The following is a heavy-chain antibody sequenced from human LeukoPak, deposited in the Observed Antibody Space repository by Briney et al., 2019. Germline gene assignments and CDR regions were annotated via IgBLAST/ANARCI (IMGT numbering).Heavy chain of an antibody. D-gene: IGHD5-18*01. Sequence: GGSLRLSCAASGFIFSQYGMHWVRQAPGKGLEWVAVIWYDGSNEYYADSVKGRFTISRDNSKNTLYLQINSLRAEDTAVYYCARTIRGYNYGDFDYWGQGTPVTVSS. V-gene: IGHV3-33*01. J-gene: IGHJ4*02. CDR3: ARTIRGYNYGDFDY. CDR2: IWYDGSNE. CDR1: GFIFSQYG.